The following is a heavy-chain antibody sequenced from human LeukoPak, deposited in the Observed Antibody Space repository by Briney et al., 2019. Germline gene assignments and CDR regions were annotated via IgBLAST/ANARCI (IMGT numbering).Heavy chain of an antibody. CDR2: IIPMLGIA. J-gene: IGHJ1*01. Sequence: ASVKVSCKASGGTFSSYAISWVRQAPGQGLEWMGRIIPMLGIANYAQKFQGRVTITADKSTSTAYMELSSLRSEDTAVYYCARVRPTYYYDSSGFSGEYFQHWGQGTLVTVSS. CDR3: ARVRPTYYYDSSGFSGEYFQH. D-gene: IGHD3-22*01. CDR1: GGTFSSYA. V-gene: IGHV1-69*04.